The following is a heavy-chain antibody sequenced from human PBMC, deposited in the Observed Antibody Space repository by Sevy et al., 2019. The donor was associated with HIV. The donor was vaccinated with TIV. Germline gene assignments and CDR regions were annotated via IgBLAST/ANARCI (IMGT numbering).Heavy chain of an antibody. CDR2: IYSGGST. CDR1: GFTVSSNY. Sequence: GGSLRLSCAASGFTVSSNYMSWVRQAPGKGLEWVSVIYSGGSTYYADSVKGRFTISRDNSKNTLYLQMNSLRAEDTAVYYCARGMATTNGAFDIWGQGTMVTVSS. D-gene: IGHD2-8*01. CDR3: ARGMATTNGAFDI. V-gene: IGHV3-53*01. J-gene: IGHJ3*02.